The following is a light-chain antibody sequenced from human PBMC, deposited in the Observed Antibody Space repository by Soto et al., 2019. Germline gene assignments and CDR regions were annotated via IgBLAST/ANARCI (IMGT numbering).Light chain of an antibody. Sequence: EIVLTQSPGTLSLSPGERATLSCRASQSVTSDYLAWYQLKPGQAPRLLVYGASSRATGIPDRFRGSGSGTDFTLIISRLEPEDCALYYCQHYGFSPPITFGQGTRLDIK. V-gene: IGKV3-20*01. J-gene: IGKJ5*01. CDR2: GAS. CDR1: QSVTSDY. CDR3: QHYGFSPPIT.